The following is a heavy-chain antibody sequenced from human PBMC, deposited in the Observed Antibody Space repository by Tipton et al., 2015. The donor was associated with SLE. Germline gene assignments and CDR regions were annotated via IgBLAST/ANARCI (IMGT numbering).Heavy chain of an antibody. CDR1: GLTSDLYA. CDR2: FSLDSDTI. V-gene: IGHV3-9*02. J-gene: IGHJ4*02. CDR3: VKARGAAYRLHFFDY. D-gene: IGHD3-16*01. Sequence: AVSGLTSDLYAMHWVRQAPGKGLEWVSGFSLDSDTIGYGDSVKGRFTISRDNTKNSLYLQMNSLRAEDTATYYCVKARGAAYRLHFFDYWGQGALVTVSS.